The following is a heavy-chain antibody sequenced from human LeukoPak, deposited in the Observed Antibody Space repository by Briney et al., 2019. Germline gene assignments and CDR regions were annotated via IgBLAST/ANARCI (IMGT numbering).Heavy chain of an antibody. CDR3: ARHYCTSTSCYSWFDP. J-gene: IGHJ5*02. CDR2: VYYSGTTTIYYSGST. V-gene: IGHV4-59*01. D-gene: IGHD2-2*02. CDR1: GGSLSNNY. Sequence: SETLSLTCTVSGGSLSNNYWSWIRLPPGKGLEWIGDVYYSGTTTIYYSGSTTYNPSLKSRVTISVHTSTNQFSLRLSSVTAADTAVYYCARHYCTSTSCYSWFDPWGRGTLVTVSS.